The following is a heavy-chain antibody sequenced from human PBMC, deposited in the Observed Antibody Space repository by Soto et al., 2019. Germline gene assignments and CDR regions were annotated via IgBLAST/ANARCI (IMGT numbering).Heavy chain of an antibody. J-gene: IGHJ5*02. CDR1: GIVFSDY. CDR2: ISGSGRTI. CDR3: ARLPFPWGWFDP. Sequence: QVKLVESGGGLVKPGGSLRLSCAASGIVFSDYMSWVRQAPGKGLEWLSYISGSGRTIYSADSVKGRFTISRDNATNSLYLLMNNVRTEDTAVYYCARLPFPWGWFDPWGQGTLVTVSS. D-gene: IGHD3-16*01. V-gene: IGHV3-11*01.